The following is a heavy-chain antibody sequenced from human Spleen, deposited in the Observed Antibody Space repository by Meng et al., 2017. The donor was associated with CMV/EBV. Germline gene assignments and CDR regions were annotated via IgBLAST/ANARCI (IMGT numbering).Heavy chain of an antibody. D-gene: IGHD6-13*01. CDR3: IRDIAGGGRYNWFDP. V-gene: IGHV4-39*07. Sequence: GSLRLSCSVSGGSISTSEYHWAWIRQTPGGWLEWIAGVYYDGATYYNPSLDGRTTISMDTARNQFSLKLNYVTAADTAVYYCIRDIAGGGRYNWFDPWGQGTLVTVSS. CDR1: GGSISTSEYH. J-gene: IGHJ5*02. CDR2: VYYDGAT.